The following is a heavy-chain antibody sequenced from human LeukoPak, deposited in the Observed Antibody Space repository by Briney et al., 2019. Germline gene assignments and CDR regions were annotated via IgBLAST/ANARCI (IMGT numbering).Heavy chain of an antibody. CDR3: ARDLVAAAGFEYFQH. CDR1: GFTFDDYA. V-gene: IGHV3-9*01. J-gene: IGHJ1*01. D-gene: IGHD6-13*01. CDR2: ISWNSGSI. Sequence: GRSLRLSCAASGFTFDDYAMHWVRQAPGKGLEWVSGISWNSGSIGYADSVKGRFTISRDNAKNSLYLQMNSLRAEDTAVYYCARDLVAAAGFEYFQHWGQGTLVTISS.